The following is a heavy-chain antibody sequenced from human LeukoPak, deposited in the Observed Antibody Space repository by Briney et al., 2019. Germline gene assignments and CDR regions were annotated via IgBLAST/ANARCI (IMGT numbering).Heavy chain of an antibody. V-gene: IGHV3-20*04. CDR1: GFTFDNYG. D-gene: IGHD4/OR15-4a*01. Sequence: GGSLRLSCAASGFTFDNYGINWVRQAPGKGLEWVSRIHWNGGRTGYADSVKGRFTISRDNAKNTLYLQMDSLRVEDTAIYYCARFSRVQSSFWGQGTLVTVSS. CDR2: IHWNGGRT. CDR3: ARFSRVQSSF. J-gene: IGHJ4*02.